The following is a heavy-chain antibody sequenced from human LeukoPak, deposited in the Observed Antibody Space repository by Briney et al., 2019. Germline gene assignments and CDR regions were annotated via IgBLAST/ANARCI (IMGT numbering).Heavy chain of an antibody. CDR2: ISSSSSTI. Sequence: SGGSLRLSCAASGFTFSSYSMNWVRQAPGKGLEWVSYISSSSSTIYYADSVKGRFTISRDNAKSSLYLQMNSLRAEDTAVYYCATLLVPTDYWGQGTLVTVSS. V-gene: IGHV3-48*04. D-gene: IGHD2-8*02. CDR3: ATLLVPTDY. CDR1: GFTFSSYS. J-gene: IGHJ4*02.